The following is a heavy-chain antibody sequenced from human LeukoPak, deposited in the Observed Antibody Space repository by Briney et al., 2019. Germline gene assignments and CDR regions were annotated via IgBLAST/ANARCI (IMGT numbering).Heavy chain of an antibody. Sequence: GGSLRLSCAASGFTFSTYGMHWVRQAPGKGLEWVAFIRYDGSNKYYADSVKGRFTISRDNSKNTLYLQMISLRGEDTAVYYCAKGTGRNDFDPWGQGTLVTVSS. CDR2: IRYDGSNK. CDR3: AKGTGRNDFDP. V-gene: IGHV3-30*02. D-gene: IGHD1-1*01. J-gene: IGHJ5*02. CDR1: GFTFSTYG.